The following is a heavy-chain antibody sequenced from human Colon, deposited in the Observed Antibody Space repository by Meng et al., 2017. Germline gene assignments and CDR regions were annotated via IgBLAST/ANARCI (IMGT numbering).Heavy chain of an antibody. CDR1: GFTVSSNF. CDR3: ARAALEMATLSAFDI. D-gene: IGHD5-24*01. Sequence: GESLKISCAASGFTVSSNFMSWVRQAPGKGLEWVSVIYSGGSTYYAVSVKGRFTISRENSKNTLYLQMNSLRAEDTAVYYCARAALEMATLSAFDIWGQGKRVTVSS. V-gene: IGHV3-66*02. J-gene: IGHJ3*02. CDR2: IYSGGST.